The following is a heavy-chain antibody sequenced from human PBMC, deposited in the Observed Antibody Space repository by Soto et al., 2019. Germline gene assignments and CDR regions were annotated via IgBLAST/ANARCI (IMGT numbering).Heavy chain of an antibody. CDR2: MRPNSVNT. CDR1: GYTFTSYD. CDR3: AREVGSRIDN. D-gene: IGHD6-13*01. J-gene: IGHJ4*02. V-gene: IGHV1-8*01. Sequence: QVQLVQSGAEVKKPGASVKVSCKASGYTFTSYDINWVRQATGQGLEWMGWMRPNSVNTGYAQNFQGRVTITRNTSIKTAYMELSSLRSEDTAMYYCAREVGSRIDNWGQGTLVTVSS.